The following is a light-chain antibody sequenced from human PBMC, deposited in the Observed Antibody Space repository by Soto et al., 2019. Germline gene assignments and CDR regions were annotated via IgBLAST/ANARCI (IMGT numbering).Light chain of an antibody. CDR3: QEYDSYSPYT. V-gene: IGKV1-5*01. J-gene: IGKJ2*01. CDR2: DAS. CDR1: QSIRTW. Sequence: DIQMTQSPSTLSASVGDRVTITCRASQSIRTWLAWYQQKPGKAPKLLIYDASSLESGVPSRFSGSGSGTEFTLTISSLQPDDFATYYCQEYDSYSPYTFGQGTKLEIK.